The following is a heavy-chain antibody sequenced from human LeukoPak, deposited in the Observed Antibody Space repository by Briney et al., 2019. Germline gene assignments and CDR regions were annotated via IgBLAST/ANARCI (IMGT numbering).Heavy chain of an antibody. D-gene: IGHD2-2*01. J-gene: IGHJ4*02. CDR3: ATSYCSSTSCPFDY. V-gene: IGHV4-59*10. CDR1: GGSFSSYY. CDR2: IYTSGST. Sequence: SETLSLTCAVYGGSFSSYYWSWIRQPTGKGLEWIGRIYTSGSTNYNPSLKSRVAMSVDTSKNQFSLKLSSVTAADTAVYYCATSYCSSTSCPFDYWGQGTLVTVSS.